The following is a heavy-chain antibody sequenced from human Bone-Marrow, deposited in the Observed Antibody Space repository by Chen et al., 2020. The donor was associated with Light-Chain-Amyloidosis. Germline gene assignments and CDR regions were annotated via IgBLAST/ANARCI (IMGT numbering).Heavy chain of an antibody. CDR2: INPNSGGT. CDR1: GYTFTGYY. J-gene: IGHJ4*02. Sequence: QVQLVQSGAEVKKPGASVKVSCKASGYTFTGYYMHWVRQAPGQGLEWMGWINPNSGGTNYAQKFQGRVTMTRDTSISTAYMELNRLRSDDTAVYYCARRRPYKTTVVTQDFDYWGQGTLVTVSS. CDR3: ARRRPYKTTVVTQDFDY. D-gene: IGHD4-17*01. V-gene: IGHV1-2*02.